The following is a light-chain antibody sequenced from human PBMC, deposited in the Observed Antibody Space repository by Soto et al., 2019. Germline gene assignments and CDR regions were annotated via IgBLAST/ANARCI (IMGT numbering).Light chain of an antibody. V-gene: IGKV1-5*01. J-gene: IGKJ2*01. Sequence: IQMTQSPSTVSASVGDRVTVTCRASQSISSSLAWYQQKPGKAPKVLIYDASNLDSRVPSRFSGSGHGTGCTLTVSSLQPGDFAPCSCQQYESHPYSFGQGTKLQIK. CDR3: QQYESHPYS. CDR1: QSISSS. CDR2: DAS.